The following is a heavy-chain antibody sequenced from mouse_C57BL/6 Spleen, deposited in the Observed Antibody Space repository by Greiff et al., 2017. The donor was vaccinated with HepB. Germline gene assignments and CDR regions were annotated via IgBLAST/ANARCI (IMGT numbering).Heavy chain of an antibody. D-gene: IGHD1-1*01. J-gene: IGHJ4*01. CDR2: IYPRSGNT. Sequence: LQESGAELARPGASVKLSCKASGYTFTSYGISWVKQRTGQGLEWIGEIYPRSGNTYYNEKFKGKATLTADKSSSTAYMELRSLTSEASAVYFCARGGSSAYYAMDYWGQGTSVTVSS. V-gene: IGHV1-81*01. CDR1: GYTFTSYG. CDR3: ARGGSSAYYAMDY.